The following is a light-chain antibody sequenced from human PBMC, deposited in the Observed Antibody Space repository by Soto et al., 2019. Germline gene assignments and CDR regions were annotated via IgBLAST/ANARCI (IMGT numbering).Light chain of an antibody. CDR1: GSNIGNNY. J-gene: IGLJ2*01. CDR3: GTWDSRLSAVV. Sequence: QSVLTQPPSVSAAPGQKVTISCSGSGSNIGNNYVSWYQQLPGTAPRLLIYENNKRPSGIPDRFSASKSGTSATLGITGLQTGDEADYYCGTWDSRLSAVVFGGGTQLTVL. V-gene: IGLV1-51*02. CDR2: ENN.